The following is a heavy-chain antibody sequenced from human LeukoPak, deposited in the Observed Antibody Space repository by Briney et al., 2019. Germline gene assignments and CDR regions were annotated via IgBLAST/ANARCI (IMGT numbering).Heavy chain of an antibody. J-gene: IGHJ4*02. CDR1: GFTFSSYA. CDR3: ARDGAYSGSHLRKFFDY. V-gene: IGHV3-23*01. Sequence: HPGGSLRLSCAASGFTFSSYAMSWVRQAPGKGLEWVSAISGSGGSTYYADSVKGRFTISRDNSKNTLYLQMNSLRAEDTAVYYCARDGAYSGSHLRKFFDYWGQGTLVTVSS. D-gene: IGHD1-26*01. CDR2: ISGSGGST.